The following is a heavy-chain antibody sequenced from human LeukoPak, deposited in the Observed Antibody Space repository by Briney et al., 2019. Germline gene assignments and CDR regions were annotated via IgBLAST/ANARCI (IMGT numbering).Heavy chain of an antibody. V-gene: IGHV3-73*01. CDR1: GFSFSGSA. CDR3: TRHGEESTTTVTANLFDI. Sequence: SGGSLRLSCAASGFSFSGSAIHWVRQASGRGLEWVGRIRSESNSHATAYSASVKGRFIISRDDSKNMAYLQMNSLKSDDTAMYYCTRHGEESTTTVTANLFDIWGQGTMVTVSS. CDR2: IRSESNSHAT. J-gene: IGHJ3*02. D-gene: IGHD4-17*01.